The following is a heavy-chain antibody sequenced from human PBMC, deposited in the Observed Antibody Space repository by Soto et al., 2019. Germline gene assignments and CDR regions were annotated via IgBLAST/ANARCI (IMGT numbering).Heavy chain of an antibody. V-gene: IGHV1-46*01. CDR2: INPSGGST. J-gene: IGHJ6*02. CDR3: ARGDIVAIFGMDV. CDR1: GYTFTSYY. Sequence: SVKVSCKASGYTFTSYYMHWLRQAPGQGLEWMGIINPSGGSTTYAQKFQGRVTMTRDTSTSTVYMELSSLRSEDTAVYYCARGDIVAIFGMDVWGQGTTVTVSS. D-gene: IGHD5-12*01.